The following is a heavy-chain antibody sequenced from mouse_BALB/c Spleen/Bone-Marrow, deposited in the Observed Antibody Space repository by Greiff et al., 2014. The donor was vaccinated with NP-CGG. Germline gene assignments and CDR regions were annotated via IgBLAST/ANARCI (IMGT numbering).Heavy chain of an antibody. D-gene: IGHD1-1*01. CDR3: ARLSYYGRFAY. J-gene: IGHJ3*01. CDR2: INPDSSTI. V-gene: IGHV4-1*02. Sequence: EVQLVESGGGLVQPGGSLKLSCAASGFDFSRYWMSWVRQAPGKGLEWIGEINPDSSTINYTPSLKDKFIISRDNAKNTPYLQMSKVRSEDTALYYCARLSYYGRFAYWGQGTLVTVSA. CDR1: GFDFSRYW.